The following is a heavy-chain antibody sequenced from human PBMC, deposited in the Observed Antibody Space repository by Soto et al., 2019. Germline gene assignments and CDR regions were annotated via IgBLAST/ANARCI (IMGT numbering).Heavy chain of an antibody. CDR2: INYSGST. Sequence: PSETLSLTCAVYGGSFSGYYWSWIRQPPGKGLERIGEINYSGSTNYNPSLKSRATISVDTSKNQFSLKLSSVTAADTAVYYCARDPSGTYCSGGSCYSYHSTHGMDVWGQGTTVTVSS. CDR3: ARDPSGTYCSGGSCYSYHSTHGMDV. CDR1: GGSFSGYY. D-gene: IGHD2-15*01. V-gene: IGHV4-34*01. J-gene: IGHJ6*02.